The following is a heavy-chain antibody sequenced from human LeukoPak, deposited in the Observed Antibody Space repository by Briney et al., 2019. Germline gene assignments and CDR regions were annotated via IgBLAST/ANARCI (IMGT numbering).Heavy chain of an antibody. D-gene: IGHD2-21*01. J-gene: IGHJ4*02. CDR2: ISSSGDST. Sequence: GGSLRLSCAASGFTFSNYAMSWVRQAPGKGLEWVSGISSSGDSTYYADSVKGRFSISRDNSKNTLYLQMDSLRGEDTAVYYCAKDFRIGYSAHFDYWGQGALVTVSS. V-gene: IGHV3-23*01. CDR3: AKDFRIGYSAHFDY. CDR1: GFTFSNYA.